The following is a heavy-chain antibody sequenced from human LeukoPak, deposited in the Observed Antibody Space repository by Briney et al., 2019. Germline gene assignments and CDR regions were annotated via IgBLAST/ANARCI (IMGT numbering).Heavy chain of an antibody. J-gene: IGHJ4*02. CDR3: ASDLRDRFDY. V-gene: IGHV3-30*01. CDR1: GFTFSSYA. CDR2: ISYDGSNK. D-gene: IGHD5-24*01. Sequence: PGGALRLSCAASGFTFSSYAMHWVRQAPGKGLEWVAGISYDGSNKYYADSVKGRFTIARDNSKKTLYLQMNSLRAEVTAVYYCASDLRDRFDYWGQGTLVTVSS.